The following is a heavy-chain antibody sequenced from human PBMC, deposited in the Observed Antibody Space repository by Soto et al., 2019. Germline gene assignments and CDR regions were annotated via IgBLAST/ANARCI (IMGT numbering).Heavy chain of an antibody. CDR3: AREPGYRKTSSCHGGAY. D-gene: IGHD2-2*01. CDR1: GFNVSGNY. CDR2: LYTGGST. Sequence: GGSLRLSCAASGFNVSGNYMSWVRQAPGKSLEWVSVLYTGGSTYYADSVKGRFTVSRHNSKNTLYLQMDSLRVEDTAVYYCAREPGYRKTSSCHGGAYWGQGTLVTVSS. V-gene: IGHV3-53*04. J-gene: IGHJ4*02.